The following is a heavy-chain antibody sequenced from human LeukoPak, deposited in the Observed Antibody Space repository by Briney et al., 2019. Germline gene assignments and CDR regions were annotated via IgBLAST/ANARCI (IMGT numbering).Heavy chain of an antibody. D-gene: IGHD2-15*01. V-gene: IGHV1-2*02. J-gene: IGHJ5*02. CDR2: INPNIGGT. CDR3: ARLKVVVVVARTISWFDP. Sequence: ASLKVSCKASGYTFTGYYMHWVRQAPRQGLEWMGLINPNIGGTNNAQKFQGRVTMTRNTSISTAYMELSRRRSDDTAVYYCARLKVVVVVARTISWFDPWGQGTLVTVSS. CDR1: GYTFTGYY.